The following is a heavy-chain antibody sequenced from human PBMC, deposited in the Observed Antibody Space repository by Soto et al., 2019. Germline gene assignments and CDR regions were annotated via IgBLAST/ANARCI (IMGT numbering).Heavy chain of an antibody. CDR1: GYTFSSYG. V-gene: IGHV1-69*13. J-gene: IGHJ4*02. CDR2: IIPIFGTA. D-gene: IGHD3-3*01. CDR3: ARARITTFGVSITGYFDY. Sequence: SVQVSCKPSGYTFSSYGIRWVRQAPGQGLGWMGGIIPIFGTANYAQKFQGRVTITADESTSTAYMELSSLRSEDTAVYYCARARITTFGVSITGYFDYWGQGTMVTVSS.